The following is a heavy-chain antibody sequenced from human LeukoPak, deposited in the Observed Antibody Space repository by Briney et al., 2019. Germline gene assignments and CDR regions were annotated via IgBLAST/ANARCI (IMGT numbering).Heavy chain of an antibody. CDR3: ARQKHANPSWLDYFDY. D-gene: IGHD3-10*01. J-gene: IGHJ4*02. CDR1: GGSLSSSSYY. Sequence: PSETLSLTCTVSGGSLSSSSYYWGWIRQPPGRGVEWLGSIYYSGSTYYNPSLKSRVTISVDTSKNQFSLKLSSVTAADTAVYYCARQKHANPSWLDYFDYWGQGTLVTVSS. V-gene: IGHV4-39*01. CDR2: IYYSGST.